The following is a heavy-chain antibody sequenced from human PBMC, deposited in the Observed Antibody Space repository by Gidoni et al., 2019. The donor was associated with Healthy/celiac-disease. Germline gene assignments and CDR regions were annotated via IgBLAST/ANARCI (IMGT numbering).Heavy chain of an antibody. CDR3: ARGGAMVTFVYYYMDV. CDR2: IWYDGSNK. J-gene: IGHJ6*03. Sequence: QVQLVATGGGVVQPGRSLRLSVASRVFTFRAYGVHWVRQAPGKGLGWVAVIWYDGSNKYYADSVKGRFTISRDNSKNTLYLQMNSLRAEDTAVYYCARGGAMVTFVYYYMDVWGKGTTVTVSS. V-gene: IGHV3-33*01. D-gene: IGHD3-16*01. CDR1: VFTFRAYG.